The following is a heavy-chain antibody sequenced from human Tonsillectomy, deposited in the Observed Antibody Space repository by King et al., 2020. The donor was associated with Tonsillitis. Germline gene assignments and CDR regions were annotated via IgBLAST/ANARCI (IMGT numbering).Heavy chain of an antibody. CDR1: GLSFSGFW. D-gene: IGHD5-24*01. J-gene: IGHJ4*02. CDR2: IKHDGSEK. CDR3: ASPVRAGWPFDY. Sequence: VQLVESGGGLVQPGGSLRLSCGAFGLSFSGFWMSWVRQAPGKGLEWVANIKHDGSEKYYVDSVAGRFTVSRDNAKNSLDLQMNSLRLEDTAVYYCASPVRAGWPFDYWGQGTLVVVSS. V-gene: IGHV3-7*01.